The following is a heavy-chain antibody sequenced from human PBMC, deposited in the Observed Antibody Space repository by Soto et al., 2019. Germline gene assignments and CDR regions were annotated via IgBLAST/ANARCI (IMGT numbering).Heavy chain of an antibody. Sequence: GGSLRLPCAVSGVTFSSHGMQWVRQAPGKGLEWVAVIALDGSVSYYTDSVKGRFTVSRDNSKSILYLQMNSLRAEDTAVYYCAKEFRHDNWFFEHWGQGTQVTVSS. V-gene: IGHV3-30*18. CDR3: AKEFRHDNWFFEH. CDR2: IALDGSVS. D-gene: IGHD3-22*01. CDR1: GVTFSSHG. J-gene: IGHJ4*02.